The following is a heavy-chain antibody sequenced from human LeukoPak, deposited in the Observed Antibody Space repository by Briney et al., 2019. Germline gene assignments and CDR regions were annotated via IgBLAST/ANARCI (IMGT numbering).Heavy chain of an antibody. J-gene: IGHJ4*02. CDR1: GYTFTSYG. V-gene: IGHV1-18*01. Sequence: AAVKVVCKASGYTFTSYGIIGVRQAPGQGLEWMGWISAYNGNTNYAQKLQGRVTMNTDTSTSTAYMELRSLRSDDTAVYYCARDLGDGYYGYWGQGTLVTVSS. CDR3: ARDLGDGYYGY. D-gene: IGHD5-24*01. CDR2: ISAYNGNT.